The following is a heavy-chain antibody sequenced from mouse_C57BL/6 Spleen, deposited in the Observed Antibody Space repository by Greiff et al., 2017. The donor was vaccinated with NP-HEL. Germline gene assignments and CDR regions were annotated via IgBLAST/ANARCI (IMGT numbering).Heavy chain of an antibody. D-gene: IGHD1-1*01. J-gene: IGHJ1*03. Sequence: QVQLQQPGAELVKPGASVKMSCKASGYTFTSYWITWVKQRPGQGLEWIGDIYPGSGSTNYNEKFKSKATLTVDTSSSTAYMQLSSLTSEDSAVYYGARSGYCGSSPYWYFDVWGTGTTVTVSS. CDR2: IYPGSGST. CDR3: ARSGYCGSSPYWYFDV. CDR1: GYTFTSYW. V-gene: IGHV1-55*01.